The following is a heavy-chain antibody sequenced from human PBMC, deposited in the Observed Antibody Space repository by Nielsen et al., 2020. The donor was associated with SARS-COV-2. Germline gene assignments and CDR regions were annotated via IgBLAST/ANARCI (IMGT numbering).Heavy chain of an antibody. Sequence: GGSLRLSCAASGFTFSSYGMHWVRQAPGKGLEWVAVIWYDGSNKYYADSVKGRFTISRDNSKNTLYLQMNSLRAEDTAAYYCARDLRFGEPDAFDIWGQGTMVTVSS. CDR3: ARDLRFGEPDAFDI. CDR2: IWYDGSNK. CDR1: GFTFSSYG. V-gene: IGHV3-33*01. J-gene: IGHJ3*02. D-gene: IGHD3-10*01.